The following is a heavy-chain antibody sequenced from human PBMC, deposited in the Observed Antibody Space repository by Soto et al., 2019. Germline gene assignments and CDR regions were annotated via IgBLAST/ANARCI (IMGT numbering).Heavy chain of an antibody. CDR1: GYSFTNYC. CDR2: IYPGDSET. Sequence: VEPLKISCKGSGYSFTNYCIGWVRQMPGKGLEWMGIIYPGDSETKYSPSFEGQVTISADRSINTAYLEWSSLKAADTAMYYCASRNCGGDCYSHFDSWGQGALVTVSS. CDR3: ASRNCGGDCYSHFDS. D-gene: IGHD2-21*02. J-gene: IGHJ4*02. V-gene: IGHV5-51*01.